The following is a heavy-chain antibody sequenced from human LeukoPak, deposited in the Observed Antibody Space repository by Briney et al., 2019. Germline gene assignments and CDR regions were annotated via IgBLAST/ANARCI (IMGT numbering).Heavy chain of an antibody. D-gene: IGHD6-19*01. CDR3: ARDRGSGWYGY. CDR1: GGSISSYY. V-gene: IGHV4-59*01. Sequence: SETLSLTCTVSGGSISSYYWSWIRQPPGKRLEWIGYIYYSGSTNYNPSLKSRVTISVDTSKNQFSLKLSSVTAADTAVYYCARDRGSGWYGYWGQGTLVTVSS. J-gene: IGHJ4*02. CDR2: IYYSGST.